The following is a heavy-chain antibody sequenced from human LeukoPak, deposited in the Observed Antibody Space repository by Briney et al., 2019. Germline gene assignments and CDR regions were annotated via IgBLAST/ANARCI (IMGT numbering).Heavy chain of an antibody. CDR2: ISYDGSNK. V-gene: IGHV3-30*04. CDR1: GFTFSSYA. Sequence: PGGSLRLSCAASGFTFSSYAMHWVRQAPGKGLEWVAVISYDGSNKYYADSVKGRFTISRDNSKNTLYLQMNSLRAEDTAVYYCARVEVTIEGNWFDPWGQGTLVTVSS. D-gene: IGHD4-17*01. CDR3: ARVEVTIEGNWFDP. J-gene: IGHJ5*02.